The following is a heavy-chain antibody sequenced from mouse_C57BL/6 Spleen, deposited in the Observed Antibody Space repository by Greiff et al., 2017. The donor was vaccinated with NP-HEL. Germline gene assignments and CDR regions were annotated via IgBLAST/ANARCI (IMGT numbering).Heavy chain of an antibody. J-gene: IGHJ4*01. D-gene: IGHD2-4*01. CDR1: GFTFSSYG. V-gene: IGHV5-6*01. CDR3: ARQHYDYSYAMDY. Sequence: EVMLVESGGDLVKPGGSLKLSCAASGFTFSSYGMSWVRQTPDKRLEWVATISSGGSYTYYPDSVKGRFTISRDNAKNTLYLQMSSLKSEDTAMYYCARQHYDYSYAMDYWGQGTSVTVSS. CDR2: ISSGGSYT.